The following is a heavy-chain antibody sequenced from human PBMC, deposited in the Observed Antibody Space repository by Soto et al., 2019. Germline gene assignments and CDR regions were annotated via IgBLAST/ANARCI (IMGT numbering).Heavy chain of an antibody. CDR2: ISSSGDII. CDR3: ARDLGYYDSSGYFDY. D-gene: IGHD3-22*01. CDR1: GFTFSDHY. Sequence: GGSLRLSCAASGFTFSDHYLRWIRQAPGKGLEWVSYISSSGDIIYYADSVKGRFTISRDNAKNSLYLQMNSLRAEDTAVYYCARDLGYYDSSGYFDYWGQGTLVTSPQ. V-gene: IGHV3-11*01. J-gene: IGHJ4*02.